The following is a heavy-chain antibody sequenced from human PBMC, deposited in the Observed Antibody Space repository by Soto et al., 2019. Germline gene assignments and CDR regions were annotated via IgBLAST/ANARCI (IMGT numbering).Heavy chain of an antibody. V-gene: IGHV4-4*02. J-gene: IGHJ6*02. CDR2: IYHSGST. Sequence: QVQLQESGPGLVKPSGTLSLTCAVSGGSISSSNWWSWVRQPPGKGLEWIGEIYHSGSTNYNPSLNSRLTTSGDKSKNQFSLKLSSVTAADTAVYYCARVVGGYYYGMDVWGQGTTVTVSS. D-gene: IGHD2-2*01. CDR3: ARVVGGYYYGMDV. CDR1: GGSISSSNW.